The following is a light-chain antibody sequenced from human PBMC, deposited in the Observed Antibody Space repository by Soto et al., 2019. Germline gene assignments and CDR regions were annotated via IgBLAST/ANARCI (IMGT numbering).Light chain of an antibody. Sequence: EIVLTQSPDTLSVSPGERATLSCRASQSVSSSYLAWYQQKPGQAPRLLIYGASSRATGIPDRFSGSGSGTDFTLTISRLEPEDFAVYYCQQYGSSSLTFGGGTKVDIK. CDR1: QSVSSSY. CDR3: QQYGSSSLT. V-gene: IGKV3-20*01. CDR2: GAS. J-gene: IGKJ4*01.